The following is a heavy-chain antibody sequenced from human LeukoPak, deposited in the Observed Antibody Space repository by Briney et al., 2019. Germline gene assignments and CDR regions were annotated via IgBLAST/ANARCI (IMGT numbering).Heavy chain of an antibody. CDR1: GDGISTYY. J-gene: IGHJ4*02. V-gene: IGHV4-59*01. CDR2: INQNGRA. CDR3: ARGPSHGGSYFHS. Sequence: KNWDNLSLTFTVSGDGISTYYWSSVRQAPGKGLEWFGYINQNGRANYNPSLRSRATIFLDSSKNQLSLTLTFVTTADTAVYYCARGPSHGGSYFHSWGQGILVTISS. D-gene: IGHD3-16*01.